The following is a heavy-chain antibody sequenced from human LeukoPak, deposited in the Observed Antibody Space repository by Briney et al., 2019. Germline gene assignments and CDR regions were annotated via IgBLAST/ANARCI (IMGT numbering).Heavy chain of an antibody. J-gene: IGHJ4*02. D-gene: IGHD4-17*01. V-gene: IGHV1-2*06. CDR2: INPNSGDT. CDR1: GYTFTDYY. CDR3: ARVMKATVRTSNFDY. Sequence: ASVKVSCKASGYTFTDYYMYWVRQAPGQGLEWMGRINPNSGDTFYAQKFQGRVTMTRDTSISTAYMELSRLRSDDAAVYYCARVMKATVRTSNFDYWGQGTLVTVSS.